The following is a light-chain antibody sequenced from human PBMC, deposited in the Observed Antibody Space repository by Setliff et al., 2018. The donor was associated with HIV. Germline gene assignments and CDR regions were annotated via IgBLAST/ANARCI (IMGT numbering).Light chain of an antibody. CDR2: DVI. CDR1: SSDVGGYYS. V-gene: IGLV2-14*03. J-gene: IGLJ1*01. CDR3: SSYTTSSTLYV. Sequence: QPALAQPASVSGSPGQSITISCTGISSDVGGYYSVSWYQQHPGKAPKLMIYDVINRPSGVSNRFSGSRSGNTASLTISGLQVEDGADYYCSSYTTSSTLYVFGPGTKVT.